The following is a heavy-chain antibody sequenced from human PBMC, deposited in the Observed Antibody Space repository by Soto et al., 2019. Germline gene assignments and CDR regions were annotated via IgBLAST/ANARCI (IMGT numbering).Heavy chain of an antibody. V-gene: IGHV3-15*01. CDR2: IKTKSDGGTT. Sequence: PGGSLRLSCAASGFTFINAWMNWVRQAPGKGLEWVGRIKTKSDGGTTDYAAPVKGRFAISRDDSENTLYLQMNSLKTEDTAVYYCTTARSSNSYYYGGLFDSWGQGTLVTVSS. CDR3: TTARSSNSYYYGGLFDS. CDR1: GFTFINAW. J-gene: IGHJ4*02. D-gene: IGHD3-22*01.